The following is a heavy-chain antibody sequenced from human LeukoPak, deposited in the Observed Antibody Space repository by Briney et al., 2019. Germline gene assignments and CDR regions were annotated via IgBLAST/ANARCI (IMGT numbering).Heavy chain of an antibody. D-gene: IGHD3-16*01. J-gene: IGHJ6*03. CDR3: ARAVPLGPYYYYYYYMDV. Sequence: EASVKVSCKASGGTFTTYTFSWVRQAPGQGLEWMGGIIPILGTTNYAQKFKGRVMITADKSTSTAYMELSSLRSEDTAVYYCARAVPLGPYYYYYYYMDVWGKGTTVTVSS. CDR2: IIPILGTT. CDR1: GGTFTTYT. V-gene: IGHV1-69*08.